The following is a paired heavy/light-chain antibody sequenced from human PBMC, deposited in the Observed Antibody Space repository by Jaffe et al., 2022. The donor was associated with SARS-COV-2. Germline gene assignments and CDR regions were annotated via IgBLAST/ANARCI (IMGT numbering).Light chain of an antibody. CDR1: QSVLYSSNNENY. CDR2: LAS. Sequence: DIVMTQSPDSLAVSLGERATINCRSSQSVLYSSNNENYLAWYQQKPGQAPKLLIYLASTRESGVPDRFSGSGSGTDFTLTISSLQAEDVAVYYCQQYYSTPWAFGQGTKVEIK. J-gene: IGKJ1*01. V-gene: IGKV4-1*01. CDR3: QQYYSTPWA.
Heavy chain of an antibody. D-gene: IGHD3-10*01. Sequence: QVQLQESGPGLVKPSQTLSLTCTVSGGSISSGNYYWSWIRQRPGKGLEWIGYVFYSGSAYYNPSLQSRATISVDTSKNQFSLKLSSVTAADTAVYYCARDDSYYYGSGSNYALDVWGQGTTVIVSS. CDR2: VFYSGSA. CDR1: GGSISSGNYY. J-gene: IGHJ6*02. CDR3: ARDDSYYYGSGSNYALDV. V-gene: IGHV4-31*03.